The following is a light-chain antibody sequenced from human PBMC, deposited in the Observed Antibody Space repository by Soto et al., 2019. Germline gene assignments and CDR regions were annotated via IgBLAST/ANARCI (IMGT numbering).Light chain of an antibody. J-gene: IGLJ3*02. CDR1: SSDVGGYNY. V-gene: IGLV2-14*01. CDR2: EVS. Sequence: QSVLTQPASVSGSPGQSITISCTGTSSDVGGYNYVSWYQQHPGKAPKLMIYEVSNRPSGVSNRFSGSKSDNTASLTISGLQAEDEADYYCSSYTSSREVFGGGTKLTVL. CDR3: SSYTSSREV.